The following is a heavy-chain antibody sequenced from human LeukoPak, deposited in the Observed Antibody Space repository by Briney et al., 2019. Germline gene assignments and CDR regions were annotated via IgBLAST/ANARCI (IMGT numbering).Heavy chain of an antibody. CDR3: ASSDDFWSGYPQYYFDY. CDR2: IIPIFGTA. Sequence: AASVKVSCKASGGTFSSYAISWVRQAPGQGLEWMGGIIPIFGTANYAQKFQGRVTITADKSTSTAYMELSSLRSEDTAVYYCASSDDFWSGYPQYYFDYWAQGTLVTVSS. D-gene: IGHD3-3*01. CDR1: GGTFSSYA. J-gene: IGHJ4*02. V-gene: IGHV1-69*06.